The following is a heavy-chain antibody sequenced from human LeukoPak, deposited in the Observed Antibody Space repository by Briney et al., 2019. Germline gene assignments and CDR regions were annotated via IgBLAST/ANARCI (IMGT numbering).Heavy chain of an antibody. Sequence: GGSLRLSCAASGFTFSSYDMTWVRQAPGRGLEWVSSIRPSGDNTHYSDSVKGRFTISRDNSKNTLYLQTNSLRAEDTAVYYCARRAGAYSHPYDYWGRGTLVTVSS. V-gene: IGHV3-23*01. J-gene: IGHJ4*02. CDR2: IRPSGDNT. CDR3: ARRAGAYSHPYDY. D-gene: IGHD4/OR15-4a*01. CDR1: GFTFSSYD.